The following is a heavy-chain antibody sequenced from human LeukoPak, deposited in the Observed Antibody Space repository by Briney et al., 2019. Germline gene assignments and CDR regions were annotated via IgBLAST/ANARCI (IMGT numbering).Heavy chain of an antibody. J-gene: IGHJ4*02. CDR2: IYDSGST. CDR3: ASRAITGPFDY. D-gene: IGHD1-20*01. V-gene: IGHV4-59*01. Sequence: SQTLSLTCTVAAGSTSSYHWNCIRQPAGNRLEWSGYIYDSGSTNYNPSLKSRVTISIDTSNNQISLKLSSVTAADTAVYYCASRAITGPFDYWGQGTLVTVSS. CDR1: AGSTSSYH.